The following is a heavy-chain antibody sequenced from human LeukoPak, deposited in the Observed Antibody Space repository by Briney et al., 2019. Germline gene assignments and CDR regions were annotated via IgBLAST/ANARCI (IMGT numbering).Heavy chain of an antibody. CDR3: ARDFHRYYDFWSGYYFSPAYYYYYMDV. J-gene: IGHJ6*03. CDR1: GYTFTSYG. Sequence: ASVKVSCKASGYTFTSYGISWVRQAPGQGLEWMGWISAYNGNTNYAQKLQGRVTMTTDTSTSTAYMELRSLRSDDTAVYYCARDFHRYYDFWSGYYFSPAYYYYYMDVWGKGTTVTVSS. D-gene: IGHD3-3*01. CDR2: ISAYNGNT. V-gene: IGHV1-18*01.